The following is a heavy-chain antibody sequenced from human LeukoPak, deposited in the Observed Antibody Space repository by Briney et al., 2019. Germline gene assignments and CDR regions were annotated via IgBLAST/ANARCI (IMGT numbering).Heavy chain of an antibody. J-gene: IGHJ4*02. CDR1: GFTFSSYG. D-gene: IGHD3-16*02. CDR3: AKDSRIMITFGGVIAIDY. V-gene: IGHV3-30*18. CDR2: ISYDGSNK. Sequence: PGGSLRLSCAASGFTFSSYGMHWVRQAPGKGLEWVAVISYDGSNKYYADSVKGRFTISRDNSKNTLYLQMNSLRAEDTAVYYCAKDSRIMITFGGVIAIDYWGRGTLVTVSS.